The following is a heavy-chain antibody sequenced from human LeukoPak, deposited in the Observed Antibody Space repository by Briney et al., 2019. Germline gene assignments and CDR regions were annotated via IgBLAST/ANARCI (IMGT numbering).Heavy chain of an antibody. CDR1: GGSINGYY. CDR3: ARLGSSWYRQYWFDP. D-gene: IGHD6-13*01. CDR2: IYTSGST. V-gene: IGHV4-4*07. Sequence: SETLSLTCTVSGGSINGYYWTWIRQPAGKGLEWIGRIYTSGSTNYNPSLKSRVTMSVDTSKNQFSLQLSSVPAADTAVYYCARLGSSWYRQYWFDPWGQGTLVTVSS. J-gene: IGHJ5*02.